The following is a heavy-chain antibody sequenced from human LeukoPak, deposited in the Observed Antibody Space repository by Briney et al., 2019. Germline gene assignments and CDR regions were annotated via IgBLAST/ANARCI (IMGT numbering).Heavy chain of an antibody. CDR2: IYYSGST. CDR1: GGSISSYY. D-gene: IGHD4-11*01. V-gene: IGHV4-59*12. CDR3: ATGPGNYVVVY. J-gene: IGHJ4*02. Sequence: SETLSLTCTVSGGSISSYYWSWIRQPPGKGLEWIGYIYYSGSTNYNPSLKSRVTISVDTSKNQFSLKLSSVTAADTAVYYCATGPGNYVVVYWGQGTLVTVSS.